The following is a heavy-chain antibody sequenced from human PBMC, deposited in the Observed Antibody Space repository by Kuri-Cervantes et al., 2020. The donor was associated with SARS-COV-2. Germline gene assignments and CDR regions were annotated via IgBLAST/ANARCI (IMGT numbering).Heavy chain of an antibody. J-gene: IGHJ4*02. CDR1: GFTFSSYA. D-gene: IGHD6-13*01. Sequence: GESLKISCAASGFTFSSYAMHWVRQAPGKGLEWVAVIPYDGSNKYYADSVKGRFTISRDNSKNTLYLQMNSLRAEDTAVYYCAREISQSIAAAGTPLDYWGQGTLVTVSS. CDR3: AREISQSIAAAGTPLDY. CDR2: IPYDGSNK. V-gene: IGHV3-30-3*01.